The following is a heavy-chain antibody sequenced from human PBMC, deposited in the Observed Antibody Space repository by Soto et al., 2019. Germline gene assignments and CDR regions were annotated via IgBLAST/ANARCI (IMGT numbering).Heavy chain of an antibody. D-gene: IGHD3-10*01. CDR2: FDPEDGET. CDR1: GYTLTELS. CDR3: ATAAGYGSGSYYHYGMDV. J-gene: IGHJ6*02. Sequence: ASVKVSCKVSGYTLTELSMHWVRQAPGKGLEWMGGFDPEDGETIYAQKFQGRVTMTEDTSTDTAYVELSSLRSEDTAVYYCATAAGYGSGSYYHYGMDVWGQGTTVTVSS. V-gene: IGHV1-24*01.